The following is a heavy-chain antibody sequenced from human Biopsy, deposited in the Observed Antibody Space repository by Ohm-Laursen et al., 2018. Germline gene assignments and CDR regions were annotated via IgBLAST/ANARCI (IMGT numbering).Heavy chain of an antibody. CDR1: GFTFSGHT. D-gene: IGHD3-3*01. CDR2: INGCGGNT. CDR3: ARDLYDFCGGCPFDP. J-gene: IGHJ5*02. V-gene: IGHV3-23*01. Sequence: SLRLSCSASGFTFSGHTMSWARQAPGKGLECVSIINGCGGNTWYSDPVKGRFTISRDNSKNTLYLQVNSLRAEDTAMYYCARDLYDFCGGCPFDPWGQGTLVTVSS.